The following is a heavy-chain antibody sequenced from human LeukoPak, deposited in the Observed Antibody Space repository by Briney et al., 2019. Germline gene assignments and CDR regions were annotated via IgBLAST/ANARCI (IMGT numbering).Heavy chain of an antibody. D-gene: IGHD3-10*01. CDR2: IYYSGST. J-gene: IGHJ4*02. Sequence: SETLSLTCTVSGGSISSGRYYWSWIRQHPGKGLEWIGYIYYSGSTYYNPSPKSRVSISVDTSKNHFSLKLRSVTAADTAVFYCARSVYGSGSYYLDYWGQGTLVTVS. V-gene: IGHV4-31*03. CDR3: ARSVYGSGSYYLDY. CDR1: GGSISSGRYY.